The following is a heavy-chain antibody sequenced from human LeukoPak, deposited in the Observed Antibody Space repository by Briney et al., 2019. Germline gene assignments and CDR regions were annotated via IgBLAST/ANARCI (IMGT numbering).Heavy chain of an antibody. CDR1: GFIFSNYA. Sequence: QPGGSLRLSCAASGFIFSNYAMNWVRQAPGKRLEWVSAISDSSDSTYYADSVKGRFTISRDNSKNTLYLQMNSLRVDATAVYYCAKDARWESSQQWGGYWYFDLWGRGTRVTVSS. CDR2: ISDSSDST. J-gene: IGHJ2*01. V-gene: IGHV3-23*01. CDR3: AKDARWESSQQWGGYWYFDL. D-gene: IGHD3-16*02.